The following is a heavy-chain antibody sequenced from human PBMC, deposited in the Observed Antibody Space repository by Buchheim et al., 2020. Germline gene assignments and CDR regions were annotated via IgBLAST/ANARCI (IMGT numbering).Heavy chain of an antibody. CDR3: VRDGNIAGNFEY. J-gene: IGHJ4*02. Sequence: EVRLVESGGGLVQPGGSLRLSCAASGFSFSDYNMDWVRQAPGKGLEWVSYIHRKSTPIYYADSVKGRFTVSRDNAKNSLYLQMSSLSAEDTAVYYCVRDGNIAGNFEYWGQGT. V-gene: IGHV3-48*04. D-gene: IGHD2-15*01. CDR2: IHRKSTPI. CDR1: GFSFSDYN.